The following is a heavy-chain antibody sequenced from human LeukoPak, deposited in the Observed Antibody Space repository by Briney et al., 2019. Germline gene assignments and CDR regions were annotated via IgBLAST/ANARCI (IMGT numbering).Heavy chain of an antibody. V-gene: IGHV1-69*05. CDR2: IIPIFGTA. Sequence: SVKVSCKASGGTFSSYAISWVRQAPGQGLEWMGGIIPIFGTANYAQKFQGRVTIITDESTSTAYMELSSLRSEDTAVHYCARGYYDILTGLGRLDYWGQGTLVTVSS. CDR1: GGTFSSYA. J-gene: IGHJ4*02. D-gene: IGHD3-9*01. CDR3: ARGYYDILTGLGRLDY.